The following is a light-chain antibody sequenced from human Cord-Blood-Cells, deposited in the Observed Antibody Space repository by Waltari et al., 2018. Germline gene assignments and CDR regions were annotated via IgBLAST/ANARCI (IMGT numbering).Light chain of an antibody. CDR2: RNN. V-gene: IGLV1-47*01. J-gene: IGLJ3*02. Sequence: GTPGQRVTISCSGSSSNIGSNYVYWYQQLPGTAPKLLIYRNNQRPSWVPDRFSGSKSGTSASLAISGLRSEDEADYYCAAWDDSLSGWVFGGGTKLTVL. CDR3: AAWDDSLSGWV. CDR1: SSNIGSNY.